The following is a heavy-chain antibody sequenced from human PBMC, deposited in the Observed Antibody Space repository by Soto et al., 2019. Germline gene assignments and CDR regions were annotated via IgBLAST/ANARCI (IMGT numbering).Heavy chain of an antibody. CDR2: IGPYSGNT. V-gene: IGHV1-18*01. CDR1: GYIFVNYG. D-gene: IGHD3-16*01. J-gene: IGHJ6*02. CDR3: AMVDNYVTPTPQDV. Sequence: QVQLVQSGDEVRKPGYPMKVSCKASGYIFVNYGIAWVRQAPGQGLEWMGWIGPYSGNTHYASKVQGRLTMTTDTSTSTAYMDLGSLTSGDTAVYYCAMVDNYVTPTPQDVWGQGTTVTVSS.